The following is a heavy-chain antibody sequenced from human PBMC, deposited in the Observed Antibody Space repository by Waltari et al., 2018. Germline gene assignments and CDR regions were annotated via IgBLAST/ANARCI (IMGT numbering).Heavy chain of an antibody. CDR1: GFTFSFYA. V-gene: IGHV3-30-3*01. J-gene: IGHJ4*02. CDR3: ARDTFRNPTGVLDL. Sequence: QVQLVESGGGLVRPGRSLRLSCAASGFTFSFYAMHWVRQAPGKGLEWLAVMSHDGNFESQTDSVKGRFTISRDNSKNTLFLQMSSLAAEDTAVYFCARDTFRNPTGVLDLWGQGTLVTVSS. D-gene: IGHD3-3*01. CDR2: MSHDGNFE.